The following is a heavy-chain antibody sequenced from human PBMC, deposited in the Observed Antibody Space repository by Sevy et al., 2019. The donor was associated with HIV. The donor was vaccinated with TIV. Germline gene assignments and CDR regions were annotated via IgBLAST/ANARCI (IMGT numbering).Heavy chain of an antibody. V-gene: IGHV3-15*07. CDR1: GFSFTNAW. CDR2: IKSKTDSGTT. Sequence: GGSLRLSCAASGFSFTNAWMNWVRQAPGKGLEWVGRIKSKTDSGTTDYVAPVTDRFTISRDDSKNTLYLQMNSLKTVDTAVYFCTTEGVYYYGSGIEYWGQGTLVTVSS. J-gene: IGHJ4*02. CDR3: TTEGVYYYGSGIEY. D-gene: IGHD3-10*01.